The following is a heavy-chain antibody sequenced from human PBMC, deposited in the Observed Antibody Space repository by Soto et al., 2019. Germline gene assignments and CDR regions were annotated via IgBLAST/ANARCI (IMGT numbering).Heavy chain of an antibody. D-gene: IGHD2-8*01. CDR1: GGSFSGYY. CDR3: ARSRKIVLMVYAIRTLYYFDY. J-gene: IGHJ4*02. V-gene: IGHV4-34*01. CDR2: INHSGST. Sequence: SETLSLTCAVYGGSFSGYYWSWIRQPPGKGLEWIGEINHSGSTNYNPSLKSRVTISVDTSKNQFSLKLSSVTAADTAVYYCARSRKIVLMVYAIRTLYYFDYWGQGTLVTVSS.